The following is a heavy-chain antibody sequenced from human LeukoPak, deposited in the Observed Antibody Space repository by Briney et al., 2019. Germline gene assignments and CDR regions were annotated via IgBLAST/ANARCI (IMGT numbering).Heavy chain of an antibody. CDR3: ARHEKLGQFDY. J-gene: IGHJ4*02. V-gene: IGHV4-59*08. D-gene: IGHD3-10*01. CDR2: VYNSGSA. CDR1: SGSISSYY. Sequence: SETLSLTCTVSSGSISSYYWSWIRQPPGQGLEWIGYVYNSGSANYNPSLKSRVTISVDTSKNHFSLKLSSVTAADTAVYYCARHEKLGQFDYWGQGTLVTGSS.